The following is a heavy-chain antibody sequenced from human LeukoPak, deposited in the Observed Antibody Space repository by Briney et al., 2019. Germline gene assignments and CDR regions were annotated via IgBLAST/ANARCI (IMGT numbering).Heavy chain of an antibody. CDR2: INHSGST. CDR1: GGSFSGYY. D-gene: IGHD4-23*01. CDR3: ARRGVTVVTRYFDF. J-gene: IGHJ4*02. V-gene: IGHV4-34*01. Sequence: SETLSLTCAVYGGSFSGYYWSWIRQSPGKGLEWIGEINHSGSTNYNPSLKSRVTISVDTSKNQFSLKLSSVTAADTAVYYCARRGVTVVTRYFDFWGQGTLVTVSS.